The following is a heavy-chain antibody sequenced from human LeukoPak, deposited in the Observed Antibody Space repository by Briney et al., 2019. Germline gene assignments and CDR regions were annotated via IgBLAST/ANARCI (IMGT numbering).Heavy chain of an antibody. CDR2: ISGSGGST. D-gene: IGHD4-17*01. CDR3: AKDRRPTVTTYYFDY. Sequence: GGSLRLSCAASGFTFSSYAMTWVRQAPGKGLEWVSSISGSGGSTYYADSVKGRFTISRDNSKNTLYLQMNSLRAEDTAVYYCAKDRRPTVTTYYFDYWGQGTLVTVSS. J-gene: IGHJ4*02. V-gene: IGHV3-23*01. CDR1: GFTFSSYA.